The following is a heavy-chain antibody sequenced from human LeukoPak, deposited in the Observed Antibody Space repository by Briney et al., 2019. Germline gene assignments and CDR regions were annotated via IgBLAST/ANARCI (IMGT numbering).Heavy chain of an antibody. D-gene: IGHD3-10*01. J-gene: IGHJ3*02. CDR2: SSTYNGDT. CDR3: ARDRSGSLLAFDI. Sequence: FTXXXXSWLRQXPGQGVEWMGWSSTYNGDTKSAQKLQGRGTMTTDTPTSTAYMELRSLRSDDTAMYYCARDRSGSLLAFDIWGQGTMVTVSP. V-gene: IGHV1-18*01. CDR1: FTXXX.